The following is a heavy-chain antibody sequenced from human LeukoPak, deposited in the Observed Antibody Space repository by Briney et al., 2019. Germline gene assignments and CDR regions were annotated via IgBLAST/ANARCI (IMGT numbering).Heavy chain of an antibody. D-gene: IGHD3-22*01. CDR3: AGKIDSSAYTEYFQH. Sequence: SETLSLTCTVSGYSISSGYYWVWIRQPPGKGLEWIGSIYHSGSTYYNSSLKSRVTISVDTSKNQFSLKLSSVTAADTAVYYCAGKIDSSAYTEYFQHWGQGTLVTVFS. V-gene: IGHV4-38-2*02. J-gene: IGHJ1*01. CDR2: IYHSGST. CDR1: GYSISSGYY.